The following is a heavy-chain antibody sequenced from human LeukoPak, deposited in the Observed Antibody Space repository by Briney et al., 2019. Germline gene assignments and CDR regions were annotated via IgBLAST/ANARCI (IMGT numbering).Heavy chain of an antibody. Sequence: GGSVRLSCAASGFAFSRYAMSWVRQAPGKGLEWVSAISGRGGCTYYADSVKGRFTISRDNSKNTLYLQMNSLRAEDTAVYYCAKDPEDLLLWFGELLYPITLDYWGQGTLVPVSS. J-gene: IGHJ4*02. CDR2: ISGRGGCT. D-gene: IGHD3-10*01. CDR1: GFAFSRYA. V-gene: IGHV3-23*01. CDR3: AKDPEDLLLWFGELLYPITLDY.